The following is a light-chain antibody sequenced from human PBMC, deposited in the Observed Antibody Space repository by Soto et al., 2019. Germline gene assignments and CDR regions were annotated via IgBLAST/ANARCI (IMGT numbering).Light chain of an antibody. CDR3: SSYTSSSTRV. CDR1: SSDVGGYNY. Sequence: TQPASVSGSPGQSITISCTGTSSDVGGYNYVSWYQQHPGKAPKLMISEVSNRPSGVSNRFSGSKSGNTASLTISGLQAEDEGDYYCSSYTSSSTRVFGGGTKLTVL. CDR2: EVS. J-gene: IGLJ3*02. V-gene: IGLV2-14*01.